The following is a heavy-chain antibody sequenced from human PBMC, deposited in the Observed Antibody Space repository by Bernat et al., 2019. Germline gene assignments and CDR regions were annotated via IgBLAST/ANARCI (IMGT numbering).Heavy chain of an antibody. CDR3: ARDREYYDFWSGYSYYYYYMDV. Sequence: EVQLVESGGGLVQPGGSLRLSCAASGFTFSSYWMSWVRQAPGKGLEWVANIKQDGSEKYYVDSVKGRFTISRDNAKNSLYLQMNSLRAEDTAVYYCARDREYYDFWSGYSYYYYYMDVWGKGTTVTVS. J-gene: IGHJ6*03. V-gene: IGHV3-7*01. CDR2: IKQDGSEK. D-gene: IGHD3-3*01. CDR1: GFTFSSYW.